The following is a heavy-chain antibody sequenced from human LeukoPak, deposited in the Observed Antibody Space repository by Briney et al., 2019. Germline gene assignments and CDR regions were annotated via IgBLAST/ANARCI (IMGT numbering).Heavy chain of an antibody. CDR2: IYHSGST. CDR1: GAFISSSTYY. D-gene: IGHD3-22*01. Sequence: PSETLSLTCIISGAFISSSTYYWGWIRQPPGKGLEWIGSIYHSGSTYYNPSLKSRVTISVDTSKNQFSLKLSSVTAADTAVYYCARVPVNYDSSGYYLYPGGHWGQGTLVTVSS. CDR3: ARVPVNYDSSGYYLYPGGH. V-gene: IGHV4-39*07. J-gene: IGHJ4*02.